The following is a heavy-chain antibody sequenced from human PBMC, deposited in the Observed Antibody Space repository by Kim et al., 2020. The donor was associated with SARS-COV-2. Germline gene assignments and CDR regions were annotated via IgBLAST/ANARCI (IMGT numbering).Heavy chain of an antibody. Sequence: SKTLSLTCTVSGGSISSSSYYWGWIRQPPGKGLEWIGSIYYSGSTYYNPSLKSRVTISVDTYKNQFSLKLSSVTAADTAVYYCARIPFDSSGYYPPERFDPWGQGTLVTVSS. CDR2: IYYSGST. J-gene: IGHJ5*02. CDR3: ARIPFDSSGYYPPERFDP. D-gene: IGHD3-22*01. V-gene: IGHV4-39*01. CDR1: GGSISSSSYY.